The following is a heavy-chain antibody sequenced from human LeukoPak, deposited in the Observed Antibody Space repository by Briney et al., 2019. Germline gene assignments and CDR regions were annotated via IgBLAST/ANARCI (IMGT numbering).Heavy chain of an antibody. J-gene: IGHJ6*02. CDR3: AREHGSTYYYYYGMDV. CDR1: GGSISSYY. CDR2: IYTSGST. D-gene: IGHD3-10*01. Sequence: PSETLSLTCTVSGGSISSYYWSWIRQPAGKGLEWIGRIYTSGSTNYNPPLKSRVTMSVDTSKNQFSLKLSSVTAADTAVYYCAREHGSTYYYYYGMDVWGQGATVTVSS. V-gene: IGHV4-4*07.